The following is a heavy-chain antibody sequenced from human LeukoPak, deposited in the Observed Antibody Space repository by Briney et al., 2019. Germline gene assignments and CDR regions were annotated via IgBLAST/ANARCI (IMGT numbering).Heavy chain of an antibody. V-gene: IGHV4-34*01. CDR1: GGSFSGYY. D-gene: IGHD6-19*01. CDR2: INHSGST. CDR3: VQGLGVY. J-gene: IGHJ4*02. Sequence: SETLSLTCAVYGGSFSGYYWSWIRQPPGKGLEWIGEINHSGSTNYNPSLKSRVTISVDTSKNQFSLKLSSMTAADTAVYYCVQGLGVYWGQGTLVTVSS.